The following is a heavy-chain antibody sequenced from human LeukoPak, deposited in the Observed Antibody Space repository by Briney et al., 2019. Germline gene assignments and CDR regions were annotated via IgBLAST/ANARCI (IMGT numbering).Heavy chain of an antibody. CDR2: IYYSGST. Sequence: PSETLSLTCTVSGGSISSSSYYWGWIRQPPGKGLEWIGSIYYSGSTYYNPSLKSRVTISVDTSKNQFSLKLSSVTAADTAVYYCARVIRPSGHTAMVEDYWGQGTLVTVSS. D-gene: IGHD5-18*01. V-gene: IGHV4-39*07. J-gene: IGHJ4*02. CDR1: GGSISSSSYY. CDR3: ARVIRPSGHTAMVEDY.